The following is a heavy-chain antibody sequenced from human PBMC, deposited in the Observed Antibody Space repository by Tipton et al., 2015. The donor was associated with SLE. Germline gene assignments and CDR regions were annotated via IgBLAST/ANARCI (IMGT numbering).Heavy chain of an antibody. CDR3: ARRAVVPYWYFDL. J-gene: IGHJ2*01. CDR2: VIPISGTT. D-gene: IGHD6-19*01. V-gene: IGHV1-69*13. Sequence: QLVQSGAEVKQPGSSVKVSCKTSGYTFNTFGISWVRQAPGQGLEWMGGVIPISGTTDYAQKFQDRVNIIADESTSTVYMELSSLTSEDTAIYYCARRAVVPYWYFDLWGRGTLVTVSS. CDR1: GYTFNTFG.